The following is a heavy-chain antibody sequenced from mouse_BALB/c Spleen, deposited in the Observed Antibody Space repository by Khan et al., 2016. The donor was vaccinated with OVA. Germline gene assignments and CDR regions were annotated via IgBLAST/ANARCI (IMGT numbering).Heavy chain of an antibody. V-gene: IGHV14-3*02. Sequence: VQLQQSGAELVQSAPTVKLSCTASGLTLTATYMHWLNQWPEQGLEWIGRIDPPSGNTKYDPKFQGKATITADSSYNTAYLELSSLTSEDTADYYCARMARKWGQGTILTVSS. CDR2: IDPPSGNT. CDR1: GLTLTATY. CDR3: ARMARK. D-gene: IGHD1-2*01. J-gene: IGHJ2*01.